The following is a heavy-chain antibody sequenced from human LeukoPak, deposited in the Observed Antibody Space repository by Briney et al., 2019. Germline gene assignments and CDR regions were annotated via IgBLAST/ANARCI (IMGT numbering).Heavy chain of an antibody. J-gene: IGHJ4*02. CDR1: GFIFSNYA. D-gene: IGHD5-18*01. CDR3: ARDPSIRLWPAPIFDY. V-gene: IGHV3-23*01. Sequence: HSGGSLRLSCAASGFIFSNYAMTWVRQAPGKGLEWVSTISGSDGATYYADSVKGRFTISRDNAKNSLYLQMNSLRAEDTAVYYCARDPSIRLWPAPIFDYWGQGTLVTVSS. CDR2: ISGSDGAT.